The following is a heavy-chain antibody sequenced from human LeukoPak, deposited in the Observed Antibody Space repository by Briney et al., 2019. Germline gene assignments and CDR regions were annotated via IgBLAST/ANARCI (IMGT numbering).Heavy chain of an antibody. V-gene: IGHV1-18*01. CDR2: ISAYNGNT. D-gene: IGHD6-13*01. CDR1: GYTFTSYG. CDR3: ARGIAAAGDYYYYGMDV. J-gene: IGHJ6*02. Sequence: ASVKVSCKASGYTFTSYGISWVRQAPGQGLEWMGWISAYNGNTNYAQKLQGRFTMTTDTSTSTAYMELRSLRSDDTAVYYCARGIAAAGDYYYYGMDVWGQGTTVTVSS.